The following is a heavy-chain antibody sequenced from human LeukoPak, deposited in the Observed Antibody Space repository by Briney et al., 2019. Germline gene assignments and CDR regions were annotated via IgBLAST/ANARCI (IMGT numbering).Heavy chain of an antibody. CDR2: IYYSGST. D-gene: IGHD1-26*01. CDR1: GGSISSSSYY. J-gene: IGHJ4*02. V-gene: IGHV4-39*07. CDR3: ARDSARWELPQYYFDY. Sequence: SETLSLTCTVSGGSISSSSYYWGWIRQPPGKGLEWIGSIYYSGSTYYNPSLKSRVTISVDTSKNQFSLKLSSVTAADTAVYYCARDSARWELPQYYFDYWGQGTLVTVSS.